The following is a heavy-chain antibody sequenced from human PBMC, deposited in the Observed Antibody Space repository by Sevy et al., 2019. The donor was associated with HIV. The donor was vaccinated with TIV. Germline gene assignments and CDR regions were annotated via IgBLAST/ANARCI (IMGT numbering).Heavy chain of an antibody. CDR2: ISSSSSYT. J-gene: IGHJ3*02. CDR3: ARDFRTRAFDI. V-gene: IGHV3-11*06. CDR1: GFTFSDYY. Sequence: GGSLRLSCAASGFTFSDYYMSWIRQAPGKGLEWVSYISSSSSYTNYADSVKGRFTISRVNAKSSLYLQRNSLRAEDTAVYYCARDFRTRAFDIWGQGTMVTVSS.